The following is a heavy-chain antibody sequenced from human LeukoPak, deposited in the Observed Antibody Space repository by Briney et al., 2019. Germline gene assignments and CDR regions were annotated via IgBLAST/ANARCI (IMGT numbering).Heavy chain of an antibody. CDR1: GGSFSGYY. J-gene: IGHJ1*01. D-gene: IGHD2-15*01. CDR3: ARVLGYCSGGGCSEYFQH. CDR2: INHSGST. V-gene: IGHV4-34*01. Sequence: SETLSLTCAVYGGSFSGYYWSWIRQPPGKGLEWIGEINHSGSTNYNPPLKSRVTISVDTSKNQFSLKLSSVTAADTAVYYCARVLGYCSGGGCSEYFQHWGQGTLVTVSS.